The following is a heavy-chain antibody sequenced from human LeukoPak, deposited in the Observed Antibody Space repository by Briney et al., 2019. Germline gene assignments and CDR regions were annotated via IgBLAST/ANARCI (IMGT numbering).Heavy chain of an antibody. J-gene: IGHJ4*02. CDR1: GLTFSSTW. D-gene: IGHD3-16*01. V-gene: IGHV3-7*01. Sequence: PGGSLRLSCAASGLTFSSTWMVWVRQAPGKGLEWVANINQDGSETHYVGSVKGRFTISRDNAKNSVYLQMNSLRVEDTAVYYCARDWAYCDYWGQGTLVTVSS. CDR3: ARDWAYCDY. CDR2: INQDGSET.